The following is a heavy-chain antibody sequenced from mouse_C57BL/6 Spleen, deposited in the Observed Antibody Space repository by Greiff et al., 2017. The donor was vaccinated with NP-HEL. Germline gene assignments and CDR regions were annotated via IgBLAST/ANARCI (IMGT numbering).Heavy chain of an antibody. CDR2: INPNNGGT. CDR1: GYTFTDYY. D-gene: IGHD1-1*01. V-gene: IGHV1-26*01. J-gene: IGHJ3*01. Sequence: VLLQQSGPELVKPGASVKISCKASGYTFTDYYMNWVKQSHGKSLEWIGDINPNNGGTSYNQKFKGKATLTVDKSSSTAYMELRSLTSEDSAVYYCARKDYYGSSPGWFAYWGQGTLVTVSA. CDR3: ARKDYYGSSPGWFAY.